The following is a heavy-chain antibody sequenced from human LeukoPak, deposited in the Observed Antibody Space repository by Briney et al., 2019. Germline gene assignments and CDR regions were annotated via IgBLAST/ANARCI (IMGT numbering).Heavy chain of an antibody. V-gene: IGHV3-21*01. D-gene: IGHD6-19*01. J-gene: IGHJ4*02. Sequence: GGSLRLSCAASGFTFSSYSMNWVRQAPGKGLEWVSSISSSSSYIYYADSVKGRFTISRDNAKNSLYLQMNSLRAEDTAVYYCERDGRSGWYWFDYWGQGTLVTVSS. CDR1: GFTFSSYS. CDR2: ISSSSSYI. CDR3: ERDGRSGWYWFDY.